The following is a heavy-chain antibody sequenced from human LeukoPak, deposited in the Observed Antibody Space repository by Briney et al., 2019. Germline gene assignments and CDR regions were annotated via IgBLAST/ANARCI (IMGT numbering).Heavy chain of an antibody. CDR2: FDPEDGET. Sequence: ASVKVSCKVSGYTLTELSMHWVRQAPGKGLGWMGGFDPEDGETIYAQKFQGRVTMTEDTSTDTAYMELSSLRSEDTAVYYCATEFGYPQTNWFDPWGQGTLVTVSS. CDR3: ATEFGYPQTNWFDP. J-gene: IGHJ5*02. D-gene: IGHD3-22*01. CDR1: GYTLTELS. V-gene: IGHV1-24*01.